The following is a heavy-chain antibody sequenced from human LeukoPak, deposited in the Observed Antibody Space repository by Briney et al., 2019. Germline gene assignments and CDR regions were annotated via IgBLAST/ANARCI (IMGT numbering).Heavy chain of an antibody. D-gene: IGHD3-10*01. J-gene: IGHJ4*02. CDR2: IYYSGNT. Sequence: SETLSLTCTVSGGSISSYYWSWIRQPPGKGLEWIGYIYYSGNTNYNPSLKSRVTISVDTSKNQFSLKLSSVTAADTAVYYCARVGAYYYGSGSYYPFDYWGQGTLVTVSS. V-gene: IGHV4-59*01. CDR1: GGSISSYY. CDR3: ARVGAYYYGSGSYYPFDY.